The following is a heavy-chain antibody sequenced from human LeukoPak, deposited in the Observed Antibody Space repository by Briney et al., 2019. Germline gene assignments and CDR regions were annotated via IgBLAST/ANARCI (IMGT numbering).Heavy chain of an antibody. CDR3: ARGVAFDI. CDR2: INHGGST. V-gene: IGHV4-34*01. J-gene: IGHJ3*02. Sequence: SETLSLTCAVYGGSFSGHYWSWIRQPPGKGLEWIGEINHGGSTNYNPSLMSRVTISVDMSKNQLSLKLSSVTAADTAVYHCARGVAFDIWGQGTMVTVSS. CDR1: GGSFSGHY.